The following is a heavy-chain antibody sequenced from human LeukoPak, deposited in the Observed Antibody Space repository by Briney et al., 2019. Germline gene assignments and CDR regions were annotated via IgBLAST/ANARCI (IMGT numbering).Heavy chain of an antibody. J-gene: IGHJ5*02. Sequence: PGGSLRLSYAASGFTFSSYEMNWVRQAPGKGLEWVSSISSSSSYIYYADSVKGRFTISRDNAKNSLYLQMNSLRAEDTAVYYCASVIYGDYGWREGNWFDPWGQGTLVTVSS. V-gene: IGHV3-48*03. CDR1: GFTFSSYE. D-gene: IGHD4-17*01. CDR2: ISSSSSYI. CDR3: ASVIYGDYGWREGNWFDP.